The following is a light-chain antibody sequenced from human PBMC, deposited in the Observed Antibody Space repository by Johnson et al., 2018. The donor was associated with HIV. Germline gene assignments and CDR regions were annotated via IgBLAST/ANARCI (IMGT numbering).Light chain of an antibody. CDR3: ATWDNSLKGV. J-gene: IGLJ1*01. CDR2: DTS. V-gene: IGLV1-51*01. Sequence: SVLTQPPSVSAAPGQKVTIYCSGSSSNIGNNFVSWYQQLPGTAPKVLIYDTSKRPSGIPDRFSGSKSGPSATLDITGLQTGDEADYYCATWDNSLKGVFGTGTKVTVL. CDR1: SSNIGNNF.